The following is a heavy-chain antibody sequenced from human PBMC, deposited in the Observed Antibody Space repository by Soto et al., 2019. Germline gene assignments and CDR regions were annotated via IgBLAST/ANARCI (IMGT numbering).Heavy chain of an antibody. J-gene: IGHJ6*02. CDR1: GYTFTSYG. V-gene: IGHV1-18*04. Sequence: QVQLVQSGAEVKKPGASVKVSCKASGYTFTSYGISWVRQAPGQGLEWMGWISAYNGNTNYAQKLQGRVTMTTDTSTSTAYIELRSLRSDDTAVYYCARALINPEWLRSKIYYYGMDVWGQGTTVTVSS. D-gene: IGHD5-12*01. CDR2: ISAYNGNT. CDR3: ARALINPEWLRSKIYYYGMDV.